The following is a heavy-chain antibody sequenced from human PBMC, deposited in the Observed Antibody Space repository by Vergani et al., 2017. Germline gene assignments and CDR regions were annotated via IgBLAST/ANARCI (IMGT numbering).Heavy chain of an antibody. Sequence: VQLLESGGGLVQPGGSLRLSCAASGFTFSSYSMSWVRQAPGKGLEWVAVISYDGSNKYYADSVKGRFTISRDNSKNTLYLQMNSLRAEDTAVYYCASDYYDSSGYYGGCDYWGQGTLVTVSS. CDR2: ISYDGSNK. CDR3: ASDYYDSSGYYGGCDY. J-gene: IGHJ4*02. CDR1: GFTFSSYS. D-gene: IGHD3-22*01. V-gene: IGHV3-30*05.